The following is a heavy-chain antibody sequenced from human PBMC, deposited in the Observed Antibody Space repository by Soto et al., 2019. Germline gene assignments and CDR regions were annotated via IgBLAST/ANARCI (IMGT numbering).Heavy chain of an antibody. CDR1: GFSLSTSGVG. CDR2: IYWDDDK. V-gene: IGHV2-5*02. CDR3: AHRDWKAAGPNWFDP. J-gene: IGHJ5*02. Sequence: SGPTLVKPTQTLTLTCTFSGFSLSTSGVGVGWIRQPPGKALEWLALIYWDDDKRYSPSLKSRLTITKDTSKNQVVLTMTNMDPVDTATYYCAHRDWKAAGPNWFDPWGQGTLVTVSS. D-gene: IGHD6-13*01.